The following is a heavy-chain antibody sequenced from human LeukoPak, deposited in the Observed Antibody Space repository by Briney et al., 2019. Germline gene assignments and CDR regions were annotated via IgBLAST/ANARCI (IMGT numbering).Heavy chain of an antibody. CDR1: GGSISSGDYY. J-gene: IGHJ4*02. V-gene: IGHV4-30-4*01. CDR2: IYYSGST. CDR3: ARDPGDYGDY. Sequence: SETLSLTCTVSGGSISSGDYYWSWIRQPAGKGLEWIGYIYYSGSTYYNPSLKSRVTISVDTSKNQFSLKLSSVTAADTAVYYCARDPGDYGDYWGQGTLVTVSS.